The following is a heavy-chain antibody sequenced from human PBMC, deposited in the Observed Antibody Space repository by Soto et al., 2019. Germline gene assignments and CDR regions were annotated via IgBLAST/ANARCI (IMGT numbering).Heavy chain of an antibody. D-gene: IGHD2-2*02. V-gene: IGHV4-31*03. Sequence: QVQLQESGPGLVKPSQTLSLTCTVSGGSISSGGYYWSWIRQHPGKGLEWIGYIYYSGSTYYNPSLKSRVTISVETSKNQFSLKLSSVTAADTAVYYCAMEGPIRSTYDYWGQGTLVTVSS. J-gene: IGHJ4*02. CDR1: GGSISSGGYY. CDR3: AMEGPIRSTYDY. CDR2: IYYSGST.